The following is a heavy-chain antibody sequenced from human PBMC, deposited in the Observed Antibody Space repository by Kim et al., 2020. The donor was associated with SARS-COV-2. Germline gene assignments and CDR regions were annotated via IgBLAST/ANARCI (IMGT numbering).Heavy chain of an antibody. CDR2: ISGSGGST. V-gene: IGHV3-23*01. CDR3: AKDPSIVVVPAAEGYFDY. Sequence: GGSLSLSCAASGFTFSSYAMSWVRQAPGKGLEWVSAISGSGGSTYYADSVKGRFTISRDNSKNTLYLQMNSLRAEDTAVYYCAKDPSIVVVPAAEGYFDYWGQGTLVTVSS. D-gene: IGHD2-2*01. J-gene: IGHJ4*02. CDR1: GFTFSSYA.